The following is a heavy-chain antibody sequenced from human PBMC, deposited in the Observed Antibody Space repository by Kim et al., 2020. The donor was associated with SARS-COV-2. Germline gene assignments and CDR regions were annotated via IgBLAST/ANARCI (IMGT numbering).Heavy chain of an antibody. J-gene: IGHJ4*02. CDR1: VGSISSYY. V-gene: IGHV4-59*13. CDR2: IYYSGST. CDR3: ARSKYDYVWGSACYFDY. D-gene: IGHD3-16*01. Sequence: SETLSLTCTVSVGSISSYYWSWIRQPPGKGLEWIGYIYYSGSTNYNPSLKSRVTISVDTSKNQFSLKLSSVTAADAAVYYCARSKYDYVWGSACYFDYWGQGTLVTVSS.